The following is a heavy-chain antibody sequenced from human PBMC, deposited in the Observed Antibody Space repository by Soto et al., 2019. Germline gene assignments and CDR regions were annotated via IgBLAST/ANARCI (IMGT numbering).Heavy chain of an antibody. Sequence: QVQLQESGPGLVKPSETLSLTCTVSGGSISSYYWSWIRQPPGKGLEWIGYIYYSGSTNYNPSLKSRVTMTVDTSKIQFSLKLSSVTAADTAVYYCARHYYGSGSYRFDYLGQGTLVTVSS. CDR2: IYYSGST. CDR3: ARHYYGSGSYRFDY. J-gene: IGHJ4*02. CDR1: GGSISSYY. V-gene: IGHV4-59*08. D-gene: IGHD3-10*01.